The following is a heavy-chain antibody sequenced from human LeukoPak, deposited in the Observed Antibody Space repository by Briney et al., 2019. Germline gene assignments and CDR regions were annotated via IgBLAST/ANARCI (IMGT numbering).Heavy chain of an antibody. CDR1: GGSISSSSYY. CDR2: IYYSGST. D-gene: IGHD3-10*01. Sequence: SETLSLTCTVSGGSISSSSYYWGWIRQPPGKGLEWIGSIYYSGSTYYNPSLKSRVTISVDTSKNQFSLKLSSVTAADTAVYYCARGAMVRGVITTLDYWGQGTLVTVSS. V-gene: IGHV4-39*01. CDR3: ARGAMVRGVITTLDY. J-gene: IGHJ4*02.